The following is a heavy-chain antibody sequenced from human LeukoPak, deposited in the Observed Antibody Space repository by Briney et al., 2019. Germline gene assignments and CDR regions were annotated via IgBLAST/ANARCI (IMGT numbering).Heavy chain of an antibody. CDR2: ISGSGDST. CDR3: AELGITMIGGV. CDR1: GFTFSSYS. D-gene: IGHD3-10*02. V-gene: IGHV3-23*01. J-gene: IGHJ6*04. Sequence: GGSLRLSCAASGFTFSSYSMNWVRQAPGKGLEWVSAISGSGDSTYYADSVKGRFTISRDNSKNTLFLQMNSLRAEDTAVYYCAELGITMIGGVWGKGTTVTISS.